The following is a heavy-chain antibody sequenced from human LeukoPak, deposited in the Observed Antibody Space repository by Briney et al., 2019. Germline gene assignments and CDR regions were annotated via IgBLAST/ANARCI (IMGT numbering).Heavy chain of an antibody. CDR3: ARGSLSSRDFDY. V-gene: IGHV1-3*01. CDR1: RYSFINYA. D-gene: IGHD6-13*01. Sequence: ASVKVSCKASRYSFINYAMHWVRQAPGQRLEWMGWIGADTDNTRYSQKFQGRVTITRDTSANTAYMELSSLRSEDTAVYYCARGSLSSRDFDYWGQGTLVIVSS. J-gene: IGHJ4*02. CDR2: IGADTDNT.